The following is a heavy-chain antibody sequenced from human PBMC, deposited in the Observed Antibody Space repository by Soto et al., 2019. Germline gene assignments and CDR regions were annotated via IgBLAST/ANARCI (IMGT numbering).Heavy chain of an antibody. CDR1: GFTFSSYG. CDR2: ISYDGSNK. J-gene: IGHJ6*03. D-gene: IGHD6-13*01. CDR3: AKDRRYSSSWYGGYYHYMDV. Sequence: QVQLVESGGGVVQPGRSLRLSCAASGFTFSSYGMHWVRQAPGKGLEWVAVISYDGSNKYYADSVKCRFTISRDNSKNTLYLQMNSMRAEDTAVYYCAKDRRYSSSWYGGYYHYMDVWGKGTTVTVSS. V-gene: IGHV3-30*18.